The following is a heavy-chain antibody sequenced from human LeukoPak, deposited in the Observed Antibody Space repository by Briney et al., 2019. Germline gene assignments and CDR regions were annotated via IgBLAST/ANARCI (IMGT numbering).Heavy chain of an antibody. CDR1: GFSLSLTGMC. V-gene: IGHV2-70*11. D-gene: IGHD3-3*01. CDR2: IGWDDDE. Sequence: SGPTLVNPTQTLTLTCTFSGFSLSLTGMCESWIRQPPGKALEWLARIGWDDDEDYNTSLKTRLTISKDTSKNQVVLTMTNMDPVDTATYYCARTYNDFWSGYSHYFFDHWGQGTLVTVSS. CDR3: ARTYNDFWSGYSHYFFDH. J-gene: IGHJ4*02.